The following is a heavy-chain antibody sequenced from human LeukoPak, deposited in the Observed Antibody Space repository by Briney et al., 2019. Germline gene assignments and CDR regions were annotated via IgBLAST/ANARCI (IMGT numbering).Heavy chain of an antibody. D-gene: IGHD6-19*01. CDR3: ARLAVAGPTIFYYYYMDV. CDR1: GFTFSTYW. V-gene: IGHV3-74*01. CDR2: ITSDGSTT. J-gene: IGHJ6*03. Sequence: GGSLRLSCAASGFTFSTYWMHWVRQAPGKGLVWVSRITSDGSTTSYADSVRGRFTISRDNAKNTLYLQMNSLRAEDTAVYYCARLAVAGPTIFYYYYMDVWGKGTTVTVSS.